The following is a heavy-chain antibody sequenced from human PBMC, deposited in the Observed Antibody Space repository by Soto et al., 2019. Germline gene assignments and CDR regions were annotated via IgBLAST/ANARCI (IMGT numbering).Heavy chain of an antibody. CDR2: VNRGASSL. CDR3: ARQINWRDGGA. Sequence: GGSLTLSCAASGFSLSDLGVNWVRQAPGKGLEWISSVNRGASSLYYAESVKGRFTMSRDDAKNSVYLQMNSLRDEDTAVYYCARQINWRDGGAWGQGTLVTVSS. V-gene: IGHV3-48*02. CDR1: GFSLSDLG. J-gene: IGHJ5*02. D-gene: IGHD3-16*01.